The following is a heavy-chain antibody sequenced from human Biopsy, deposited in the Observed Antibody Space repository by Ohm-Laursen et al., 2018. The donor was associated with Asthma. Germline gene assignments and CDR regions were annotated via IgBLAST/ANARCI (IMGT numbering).Heavy chain of an antibody. CDR2: ISSSSSYI. J-gene: IGHJ4*02. D-gene: IGHD6-13*01. CDR3: ARGYGTSWYFGY. V-gene: IGHV3-21*04. Sequence: SLRLSCAASGFTFSSYSMNWVRQAPGKGLGWVSSISSSSSYIYYADSVKGRFTISRDNAKKSLFLEMNSLTVEDTAVYFCARGYGTSWYFGYWGQGTLVTVSS. CDR1: GFTFSSYS.